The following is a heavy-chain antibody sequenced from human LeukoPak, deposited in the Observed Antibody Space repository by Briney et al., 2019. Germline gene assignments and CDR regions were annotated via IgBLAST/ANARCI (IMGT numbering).Heavy chain of an antibody. Sequence: GGSLRLSCAASGLTFSNYDMHWVRQAPGKGLEWVAVIWFDGSNKFYADSVKGRFTISGDNSKNTLYLQMNSLRAEDTAVYYCASSAGALIDCWGQGTLVIVSS. D-gene: IGHD6-19*01. CDR2: IWFDGSNK. CDR3: ASSAGALIDC. V-gene: IGHV3-33*01. CDR1: GLTFSNYD. J-gene: IGHJ4*02.